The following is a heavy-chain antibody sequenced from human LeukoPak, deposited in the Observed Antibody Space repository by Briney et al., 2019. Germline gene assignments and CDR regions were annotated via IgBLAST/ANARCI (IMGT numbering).Heavy chain of an antibody. D-gene: IGHD3-10*01. J-gene: IGHJ3*02. CDR2: IYYSGST. V-gene: IGHV4-59*01. CDR1: GGSISSYY. Sequence: SETLSLTCTVSGGSISSYYWSWIRQPPGKGLEWIGYIYYSGSTNYNPSLKSRVTISVDTSKNQFSLKLSSVTAADTAVYYCARYPLGRYFHAFDIWGQGTMVTVSS. CDR3: ARYPLGRYFHAFDI.